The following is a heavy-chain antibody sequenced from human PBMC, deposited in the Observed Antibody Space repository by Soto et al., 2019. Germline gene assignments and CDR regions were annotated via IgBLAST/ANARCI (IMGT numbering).Heavy chain of an antibody. CDR2: IYTSGST. CDR1: GGSISSYY. D-gene: IGHD6-6*01. Sequence: ETLSLTCTVAGGSISSYYWSWIRQPAGKGLEWIGRIYTSGSTNYNPSLKSRVTMSVDTSKNQFSLKLSSVTAADAAVYYCARAPARSDWFDPWGQGTLVTVSS. V-gene: IGHV4-4*07. CDR3: ARAPARSDWFDP. J-gene: IGHJ5*02.